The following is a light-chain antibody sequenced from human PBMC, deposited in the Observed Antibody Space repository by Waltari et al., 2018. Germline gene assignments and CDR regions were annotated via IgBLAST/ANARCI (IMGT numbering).Light chain of an antibody. CDR1: SSNIETNT. J-gene: IGLJ1*01. Sequence: QSVLTQPPSASGTPGQRVAISCSGSSSNIETNTVNWYQQLPGTAPKLLIYSDNRRPSGVPDRFAGSKSGTSASLAISGLQSEDEADYYCGAWDDSLNGYVFGTGTKVTVL. V-gene: IGLV1-44*01. CDR2: SDN. CDR3: GAWDDSLNGYV.